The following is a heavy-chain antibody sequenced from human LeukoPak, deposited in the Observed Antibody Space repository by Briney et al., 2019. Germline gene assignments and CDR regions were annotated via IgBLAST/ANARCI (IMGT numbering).Heavy chain of an antibody. V-gene: IGHV4-59*12. Sequence: SETLSLTCTVSGGSISSYYWSWIRQPPGKGLEWIGYIYYSGSTNYNPSLKSRVTISVDTSKSQFSLKLSSVTAADTAVYYCARXAXXAXXXXXFDXXXXGXLVTVS. CDR3: ARXAXXAXXXXXFDX. J-gene: IGHJ4*02. CDR1: GGSISSYY. CDR2: IYYSGST.